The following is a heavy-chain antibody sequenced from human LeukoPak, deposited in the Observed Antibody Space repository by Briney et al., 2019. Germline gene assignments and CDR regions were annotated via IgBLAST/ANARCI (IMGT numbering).Heavy chain of an antibody. CDR3: ARDYSSSWYTGFDP. D-gene: IGHD6-13*01. CDR1: GFTFDDYG. V-gene: IGHV3-20*04. CDR2: INWNGGST. J-gene: IGHJ5*02. Sequence: GGSLRLSCAASGFTFDDYGMSWVRQAPGKGLEWVSGINWNGGSTGYADSVKGRFTISRDNAKNSLYLQMNSLRAEDTALYYCARDYSSSWYTGFDPWGQGTLVTVSS.